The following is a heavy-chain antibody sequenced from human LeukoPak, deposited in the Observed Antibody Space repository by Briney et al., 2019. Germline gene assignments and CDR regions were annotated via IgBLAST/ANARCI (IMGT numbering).Heavy chain of an antibody. CDR3: ARRAGAYSHPYDY. V-gene: IGHV3-53*01. D-gene: IGHD4/OR15-4a*01. Sequence: GGSLRLSCTVSGFTVSSNSMSWVRQAPGKGLEWVSFIYSGTIHYSDSVKGRFTISRDNTKNTLYLQMNSLRAEDTAVYYCARRAGAYSHPYDYWGQGALVTVSS. J-gene: IGHJ4*02. CDR2: IYSGTI. CDR1: GFTVSSNS.